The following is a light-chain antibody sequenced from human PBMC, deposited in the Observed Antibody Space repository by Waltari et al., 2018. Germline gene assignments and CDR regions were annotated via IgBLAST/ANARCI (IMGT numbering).Light chain of an antibody. Sequence: DIQMTQSPASVSASVGDRVTITCRASQDISSWLAWYQQKPGKAHKLLIYTASSLQSGVPSRFSGSGSGTAFTLTITSLQPEDFATYYCQQVDSFPLTFGGGTKVEIK. J-gene: IGKJ4*01. CDR1: QDISSW. CDR2: TAS. V-gene: IGKV1-12*01. CDR3: QQVDSFPLT.